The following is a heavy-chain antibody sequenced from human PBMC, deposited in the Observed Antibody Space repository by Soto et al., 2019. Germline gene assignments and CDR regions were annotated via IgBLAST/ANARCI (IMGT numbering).Heavy chain of an antibody. CDR1: GYSFSSYW. J-gene: IGHJ4*02. Sequence: GESLKISCKGSGYSFSSYWIGWVRQMPGKGLEWMGIIYPDDSDIRYSPSFQGQVTISADKSISTAYLQWSSLKASDTAIYYCVRPDSTGYYEYWGQGTLVTVSS. D-gene: IGHD3-22*01. V-gene: IGHV5-51*01. CDR3: VRPDSTGYYEY. CDR2: IYPDDSDI.